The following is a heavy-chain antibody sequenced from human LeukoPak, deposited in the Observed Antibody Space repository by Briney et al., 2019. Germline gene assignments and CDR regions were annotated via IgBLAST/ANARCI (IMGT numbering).Heavy chain of an antibody. D-gene: IGHD3-22*01. Sequence: GGSLRLSCAASGFTFSIYAMSWVRQAPGKGLEWVSAISGSGGSTYYTDSVKGRFTISRDNSKNTLYLQMNSLRAEDAAVYYCAKVDFYDTSGYYGPTFLDYWGQGTLVTVSS. J-gene: IGHJ4*02. CDR2: ISGSGGST. V-gene: IGHV3-23*01. CDR1: GFTFSIYA. CDR3: AKVDFYDTSGYYGPTFLDY.